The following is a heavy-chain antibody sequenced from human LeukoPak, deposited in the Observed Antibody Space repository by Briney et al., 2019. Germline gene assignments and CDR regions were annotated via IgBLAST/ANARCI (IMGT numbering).Heavy chain of an antibody. CDR2: ISSSGSTI. CDR1: GFTFSSYE. D-gene: IGHD3-9*01. Sequence: PGGSLRLSCAASGFTFSSYEVNWVRQAPGKGLEWVSYISSSGSTIYYADSVKGRFTISRDNAKNSLYLQMNSLRAEDTAVYYCARRYFDWLLRDYYYYMDVWGKGTTATISS. V-gene: IGHV3-48*03. J-gene: IGHJ6*03. CDR3: ARRYFDWLLRDYYYYMDV.